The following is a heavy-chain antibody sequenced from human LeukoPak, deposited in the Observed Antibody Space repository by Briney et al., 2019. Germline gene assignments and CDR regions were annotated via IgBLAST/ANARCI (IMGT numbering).Heavy chain of an antibody. CDR2: IYYSGST. J-gene: IGHJ4*02. D-gene: IGHD3-22*01. CDR1: GGSISSSSYY. Sequence: SETLSLTCTVSGGSISSSSYYWGWIRQPPGKGLEWIGSIYYSGSTYYNPSLKSRVTISVDTSKNQFSLKLSSVTAADTAVYYCARDFSSGYHFDYWGQGTLVTVSS. CDR3: ARDFSSGYHFDY. V-gene: IGHV4-39*07.